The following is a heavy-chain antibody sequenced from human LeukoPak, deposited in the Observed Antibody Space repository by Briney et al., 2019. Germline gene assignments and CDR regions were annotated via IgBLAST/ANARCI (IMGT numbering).Heavy chain of an antibody. J-gene: IGHJ4*02. Sequence: SETLSLTCTVSGGSISSYYWSWIRQPPGKGLEWIGYIYYSGSTNYNPSLKSRVTISVDTSKNQFSLKLSSVTAADTAVYYCARVVYSGSYQYYFDYWGQGTLVTVSS. CDR3: ARVVYSGSYQYYFDY. V-gene: IGHV4-59*12. CDR2: IYYSGST. CDR1: GGSISSYY. D-gene: IGHD1-26*01.